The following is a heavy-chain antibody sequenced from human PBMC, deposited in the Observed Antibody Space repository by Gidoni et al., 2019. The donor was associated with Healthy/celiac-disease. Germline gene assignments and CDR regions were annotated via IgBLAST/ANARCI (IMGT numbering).Heavy chain of an antibody. V-gene: IGHV3-21*01. D-gene: IGHD6-19*01. Sequence: EVPLVESGGGLVKPGGSLRPSGDATGFTFSSYSMNWVRQAPGKGLEWVSSISSSSSYIYYADSVKGRFTISRDNAKNSLYLQMNSLRAEDTAVYYCARVYGQTVAGTLGYWGQGTLVTVSS. CDR3: ARVYGQTVAGTLGY. CDR1: GFTFSSYS. CDR2: ISSSSSYI. J-gene: IGHJ4*02.